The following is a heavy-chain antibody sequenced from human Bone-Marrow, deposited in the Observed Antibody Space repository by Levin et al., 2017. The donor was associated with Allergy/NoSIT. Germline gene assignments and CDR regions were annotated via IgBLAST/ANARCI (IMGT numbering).Heavy chain of an antibody. D-gene: IGHD3-10*01. V-gene: IGHV4-34*01. CDR3: ARGPAYPRVTYGSGSRSAFDI. CDR1: GGSFSGYY. J-gene: IGHJ3*02. CDR2: INHSGST. Sequence: ASETLSLTCAVYGGSFSGYYWSWIRQPPGKGLEWIGEINHSGSTNYNPSLKSRVTISVDTSKNQFSLKLSSVTAADTAVYYCARGPAYPRVTYGSGSRSAFDIWGQGTMVTVSS.